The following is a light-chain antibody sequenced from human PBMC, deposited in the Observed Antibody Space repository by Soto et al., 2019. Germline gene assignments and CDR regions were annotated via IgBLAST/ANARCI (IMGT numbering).Light chain of an antibody. CDR3: QHRSNSWT. CDR1: QSVSSF. V-gene: IGKV3-11*01. J-gene: IGKJ1*01. CDR2: DAS. Sequence: EIVLTQSPATLSLSPGERATLSCRASQSVSSFLAWYQQKPGQAPRLLLYDASNSSTGIPARFSGSGSGTDFTLSISSLVPEDFAVYYCQHRSNSWTFGQGTKV.